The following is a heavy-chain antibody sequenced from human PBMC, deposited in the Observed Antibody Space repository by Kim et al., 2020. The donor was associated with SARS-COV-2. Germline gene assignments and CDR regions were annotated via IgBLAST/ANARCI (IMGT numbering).Heavy chain of an antibody. J-gene: IGHJ4*02. Sequence: YAQKLQGRVTMTTDTSTSTAYMELRSLRSDDTAVYYCARARLWFGEFDYWGQGTLVTVSS. CDR3: ARARLWFGEFDY. V-gene: IGHV1-18*01. D-gene: IGHD3-10*01.